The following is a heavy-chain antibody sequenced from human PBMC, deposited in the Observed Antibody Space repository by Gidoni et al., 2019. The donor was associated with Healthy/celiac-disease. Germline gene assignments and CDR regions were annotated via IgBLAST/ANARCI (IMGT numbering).Heavy chain of an antibody. CDR2: IYYSGST. Sequence: QLQLQESGPGLVKPSETLSLTCTVSGGSISSSSYYWGWIRQPPGKGLEWIGSIYYSGSTYYNPSLKSRVTISVDTSKNQFSLKLSSVTAADTAVYYCARDHLTGYSNDAFDIWGQGTMVTVSS. CDR1: GGSISSSSYY. D-gene: IGHD2-21*01. J-gene: IGHJ3*02. CDR3: ARDHLTGYSNDAFDI. V-gene: IGHV4-39*01.